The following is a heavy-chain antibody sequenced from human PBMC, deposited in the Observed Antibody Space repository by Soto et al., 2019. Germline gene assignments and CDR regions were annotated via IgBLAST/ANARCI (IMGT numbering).Heavy chain of an antibody. CDR2: ISSSGSTI. D-gene: IGHD3-10*01. CDR3: ARGVTMVRGVIIDWFAP. Sequence: GGSLRLSCAASGFTFSDYYMSWIRQAPGKGLEWVSYISSSGSTIYYADSVKGRFTISRDNAKNSLYLQMNSLRAGDTAVYYCARGVTMVRGVIIDWFAPWGQGTLVTVSS. V-gene: IGHV3-11*04. CDR1: GFTFSDYY. J-gene: IGHJ5*02.